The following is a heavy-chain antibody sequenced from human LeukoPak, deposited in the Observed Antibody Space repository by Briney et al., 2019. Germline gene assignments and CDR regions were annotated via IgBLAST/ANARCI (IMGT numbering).Heavy chain of an antibody. Sequence: GGSLRLSCAASGFTFSSYAMSWVRQAPGKGLEWVSVISGSGGSTYYADSVKGRFTISGDNSKNTLYLQMNSLTAEDTAVYYCAKDLSAGYSSTWNGIPPYFDDWGQGTLVTVSS. J-gene: IGHJ4*02. V-gene: IGHV3-23*01. D-gene: IGHD6-13*01. CDR2: ISGSGGST. CDR3: AKDLSAGYSSTWNGIPPYFDD. CDR1: GFTFSSYA.